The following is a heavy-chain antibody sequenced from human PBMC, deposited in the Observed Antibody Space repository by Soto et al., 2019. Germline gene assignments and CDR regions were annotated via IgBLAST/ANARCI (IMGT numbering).Heavy chain of an antibody. D-gene: IGHD3-16*01. J-gene: IGHJ3*01. Sequence: QVHLVQSGAEVRKPGSSVKVSCKTSGGTFSTYTIYWVRQAPGQGLEWMGRIIPLFGTTKYAQNCQDRVTITAEESTSTTYMELSSLRAEDTAVYYCARRLDDRADEGFDVWGEGTAVTVSA. CDR1: GGTFSTYT. V-gene: IGHV1-69*18. CDR3: ARRLDDRADEGFDV. CDR2: IIPLFGTT.